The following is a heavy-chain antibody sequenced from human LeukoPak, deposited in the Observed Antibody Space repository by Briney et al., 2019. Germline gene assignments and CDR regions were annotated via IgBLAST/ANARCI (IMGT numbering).Heavy chain of an antibody. J-gene: IGHJ4*02. V-gene: IGHV3-23*01. D-gene: IGHD2-2*01. Sequence: PGGSLRLSCAASGFTFSSYAMSWVRQAPGKGLEWVSGISGSGGSTYYADSVKGRFTISRDNSKNTLYLQMNSLRAEDTAVYYCAEGLVLVPAATLSFDYWGQGTLVTVSS. CDR2: ISGSGGST. CDR1: GFTFSSYA. CDR3: AEGLVLVPAATLSFDY.